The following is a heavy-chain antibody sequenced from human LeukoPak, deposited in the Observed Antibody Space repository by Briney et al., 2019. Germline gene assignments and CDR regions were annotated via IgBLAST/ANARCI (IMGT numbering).Heavy chain of an antibody. Sequence: ASVKVSCKASRGTFSTYAISWVRQAPGQGREWMGRIIPIFGTANYAQKFQGRVTITTDESTSTAYMELSSLRSEDTAVYYCARDLDYYDSSGYYSTFDYWGQGTLVTVSS. J-gene: IGHJ4*02. D-gene: IGHD3-22*01. CDR2: IIPIFGTA. V-gene: IGHV1-69*05. CDR1: RGTFSTYA. CDR3: ARDLDYYDSSGYYSTFDY.